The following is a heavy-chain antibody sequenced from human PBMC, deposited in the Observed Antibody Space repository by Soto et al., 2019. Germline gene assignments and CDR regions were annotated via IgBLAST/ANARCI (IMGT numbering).Heavy chain of an antibody. CDR1: GYTFTSYG. D-gene: IGHD6-13*01. Sequence: QVQLVQSGAEVKKPAASVKVSCKASGYTFTSYGISWVRQAPGQGLEWMGWISAYNGNTNYAQKLQGRVTMTTGTSAGTAYMELRSLRSDDTAVYYWAIEWAAAGTFDYWGQGTLVTVSS. V-gene: IGHV1-18*01. CDR2: ISAYNGNT. CDR3: AIEWAAAGTFDY. J-gene: IGHJ4*02.